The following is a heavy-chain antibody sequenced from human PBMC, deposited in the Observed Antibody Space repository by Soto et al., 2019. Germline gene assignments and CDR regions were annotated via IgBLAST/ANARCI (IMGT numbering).Heavy chain of an antibody. Sequence: PSETLSLTCTVSSAPVSSSTYTWGWIRQPPGKGLEWIGSIYNSGRTYYNPSLNSRVTVSVDTSKNQFSLKVTCVTAADTAVYYCAKLYGYGIYYNGGCGGDFDFWGQGTLVTVSS. CDR2: IYNSGRT. D-gene: IGHD3-10*01. V-gene: IGHV4-39*01. J-gene: IGHJ4*02. CDR3: AKLYGYGIYYNGGCGGDFDF. CDR1: SAPVSSSTYT.